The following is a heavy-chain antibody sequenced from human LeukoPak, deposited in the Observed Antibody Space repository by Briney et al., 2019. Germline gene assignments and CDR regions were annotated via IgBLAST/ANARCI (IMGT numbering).Heavy chain of an antibody. Sequence: PGGSLRLSCAASGFTFSSYWMSWVRQAPGKGLEWVANIKEDGSEKYYVDSVKGRFTISRDNAKNSLYLQMNSLRAEATAVYYCAKHSDFWSGYGSNWFDPWGQGILVTVSS. J-gene: IGHJ5*02. V-gene: IGHV3-7*01. CDR1: GFTFSSYW. CDR3: AKHSDFWSGYGSNWFDP. D-gene: IGHD3-3*01. CDR2: IKEDGSEK.